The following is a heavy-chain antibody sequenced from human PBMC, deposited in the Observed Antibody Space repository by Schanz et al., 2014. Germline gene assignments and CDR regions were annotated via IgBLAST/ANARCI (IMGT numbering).Heavy chain of an antibody. J-gene: IGHJ4*02. D-gene: IGHD5-12*01. CDR2: INTGSGDT. Sequence: QVHLVQSGAEAKRPGASVKVSCKASEYSFTSYSMHWVRQAPGQRLEWMCWINTGSGDTKYSQNFQGRVTITRDTSASTAYMELSSLRSEDTAVYSCARESGGYGANSYFDYWGQGTLVTVSS. CDR3: ARESGGYGANSYFDY. V-gene: IGHV1-3*04. CDR1: EYSFTSYS.